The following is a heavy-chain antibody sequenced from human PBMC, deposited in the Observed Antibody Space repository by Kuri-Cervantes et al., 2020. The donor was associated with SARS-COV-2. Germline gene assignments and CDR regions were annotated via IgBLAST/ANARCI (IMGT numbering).Heavy chain of an antibody. D-gene: IGHD2-2*01. CDR3: VRDSPYAFDY. V-gene: IGHV3-74*01. J-gene: IGHJ4*02. Sequence: GGSLRLSCAASGFTFDDYAMHWVRQSPGKGLVWLSRINFDGGHTNYADSVRGRFTVSRDNAKNTLYLQMDSLRDEDTAVYYCVRDSPYAFDYWGQGTLVTVSS. CDR2: INFDGGHT. CDR1: GFTFDDYA.